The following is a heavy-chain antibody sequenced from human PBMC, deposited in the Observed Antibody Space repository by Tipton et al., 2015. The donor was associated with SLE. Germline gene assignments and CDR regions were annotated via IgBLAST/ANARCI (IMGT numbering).Heavy chain of an antibody. CDR3: ASGDFGDYVFES. Sequence: TLSLTCTVSGGSISSSSYYWSWIRQHPGKGLEWIGYIYYSGSTYYNASLKSRVTISVDKSKNQLSLKLSSVTAADTAVYYCASGDFGDYVFESWGQGTLVTVSS. V-gene: IGHV4-31*03. CDR2: IYYSGST. D-gene: IGHD4-17*01. J-gene: IGHJ4*02. CDR1: GGSISSSSYY.